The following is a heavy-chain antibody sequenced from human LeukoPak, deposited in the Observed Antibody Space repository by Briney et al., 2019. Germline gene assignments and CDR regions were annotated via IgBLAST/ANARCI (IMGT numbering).Heavy chain of an antibody. CDR3: ARSRDIVVVVANYYYYYGMDV. J-gene: IGHJ6*04. Sequence: ASVKVSCKASGGTISSYAISWVRQAPGQGLEWMGGIIPIFGTANYAQKFQGRVTITADKSTSTAYMELSSLRSEDTAVYYCARSRDIVVVVANYYYYYGMDVWGKGTTVTVSS. CDR2: IIPIFGTA. CDR1: GGTISSYA. D-gene: IGHD2-15*01. V-gene: IGHV1-69*06.